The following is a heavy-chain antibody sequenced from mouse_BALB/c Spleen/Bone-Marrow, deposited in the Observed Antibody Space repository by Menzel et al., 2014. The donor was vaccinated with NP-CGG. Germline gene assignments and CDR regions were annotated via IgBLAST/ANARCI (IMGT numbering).Heavy chain of an antibody. V-gene: IGHV5-9-2*01. D-gene: IGHD2-4*01. Sequence: EVKLMESGGGLVKSGGSLKLSCAASGFSFSNYGMSWVRQTPEKRLEWVATISGDGRYTFYSDSVKGRFTISRDNAKNNLYLQLSSLRSRDTALYYCARHAYYDQTEVSFVYWGQGTLVTVSA. J-gene: IGHJ3*01. CDR1: GFSFSNYG. CDR3: ARHAYYDQTEVSFVY. CDR2: ISGDGRYT.